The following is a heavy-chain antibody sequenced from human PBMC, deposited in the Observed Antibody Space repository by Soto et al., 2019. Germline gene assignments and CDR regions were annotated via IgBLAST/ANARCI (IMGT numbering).Heavy chain of an antibody. D-gene: IGHD6-19*01. V-gene: IGHV4-34*01. J-gene: IGHJ6*02. CDR1: GEAHGGYY. CDR3: ANNRGSGWHHYPQYFGMDV. CDR2: INHSGRT. Sequence: GEAHGGYYWSWFRQPTGKGLAWIGEINHSGRTTYPPLLKSRVTVSVDTSKNQFSLKLSSVTAADTAVYYCANNRGSGWHHYPQYFGMDVWLQGSTVP.